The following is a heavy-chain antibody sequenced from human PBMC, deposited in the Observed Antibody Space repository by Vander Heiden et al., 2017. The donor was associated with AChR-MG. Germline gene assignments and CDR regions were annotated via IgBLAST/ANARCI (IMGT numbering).Heavy chain of an antibody. CDR1: GYTFTSYG. V-gene: IGHV1-18*01. J-gene: IGHJ6*03. D-gene: IGHD6-13*01. CDR3: ARGPRVGQQLATESLYYYYMDV. Sequence: QLVQSGAEVKNPGASVKVSCRASGYTFTSYGISRVRQAPGQGLEWMGWISAYNGNTNYAQKLQGRVTMTTDTSTSTAYMELRSLRSDDTAVYYCARGPRVGQQLATESLYYYYMDVWGKGTTVTVSS. CDR2: ISAYNGNT.